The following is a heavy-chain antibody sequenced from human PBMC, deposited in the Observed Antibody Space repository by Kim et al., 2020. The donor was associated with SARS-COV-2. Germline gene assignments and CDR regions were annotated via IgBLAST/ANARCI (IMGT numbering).Heavy chain of an antibody. J-gene: IGHJ4*02. V-gene: IGHV1-69*01. Sequence: AQEVQGRVTITADEPTSTAYMELSSLRSEDTAVYYCAREPVQGGGYYFDYWGQGTLVTVSS. CDR3: AREPVQGGGYYFDY. D-gene: IGHD3-16*01.